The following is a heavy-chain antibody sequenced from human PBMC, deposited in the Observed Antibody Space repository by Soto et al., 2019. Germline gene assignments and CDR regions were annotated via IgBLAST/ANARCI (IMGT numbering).Heavy chain of an antibody. CDR3: PKENDRRVYYYYGMDV. Sequence: PGGSLRLSCAASGFTFSNYGMHWVRQAPGKGLEWVAAIRHDGNKNYYADSVEGRFTISRDISKNTLYLHMNSLRPEDTAVYFCPKENDRRVYYYYGMDVWGQGTTVTVSS. D-gene: IGHD1-1*01. CDR2: IRHDGNKN. V-gene: IGHV3-30*02. J-gene: IGHJ6*02. CDR1: GFTFSNYG.